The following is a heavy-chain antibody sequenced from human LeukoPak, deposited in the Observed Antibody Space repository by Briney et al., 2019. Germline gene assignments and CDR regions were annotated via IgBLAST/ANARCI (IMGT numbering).Heavy chain of an antibody. V-gene: IGHV3-30-3*01. D-gene: IGHD5-24*01. CDR1: GFTISSYA. Sequence: PGGSLRLSCAASGFTISSYATHGVRQAPGKGLEWVAVISYDGSNKYYADSVKGRFTISRDNSKNTLYLQMNSLRAEDTAVYYCARQDGYNYYYWGQGTLVTVSS. J-gene: IGHJ4*02. CDR2: ISYDGSNK. CDR3: ARQDGYNYYY.